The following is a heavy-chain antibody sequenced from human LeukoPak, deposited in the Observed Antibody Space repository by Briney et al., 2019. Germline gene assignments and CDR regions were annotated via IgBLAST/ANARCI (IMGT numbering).Heavy chain of an antibody. D-gene: IGHD6-19*01. CDR2: VSSSGTNT. V-gene: IGHV3-23*01. CDR1: GFTFSHYG. Sequence: TGGSLRLSFSASGFTFSHYGKNWVRQAPGKGLELVSSVSSSGTNTDYADSVKGWFTISRDNSRNTLYLQMNSLRAEDTAVYFCAKGSSGWYLDNWGQGTLVTVSS. CDR3: AKGSSGWYLDN. J-gene: IGHJ4*02.